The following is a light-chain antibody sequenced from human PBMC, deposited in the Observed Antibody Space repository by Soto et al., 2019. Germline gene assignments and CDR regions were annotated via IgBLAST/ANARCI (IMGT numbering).Light chain of an antibody. CDR1: QTISSW. CDR3: QQYKSYPWT. J-gene: IGKJ1*01. V-gene: IGKV1-5*03. Sequence: DIQITQSPSTLSGSVGDRVTITCRASQTISSWLAWYQQKPGKAPNLLIYKASTLESGVPSRFSGTGSGTEFTLTISSLQPDDFTTYYCQQYKSYPWTFGQGTKVDIK. CDR2: KAS.